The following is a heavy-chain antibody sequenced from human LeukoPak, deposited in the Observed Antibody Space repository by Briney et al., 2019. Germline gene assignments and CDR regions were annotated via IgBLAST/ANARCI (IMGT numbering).Heavy chain of an antibody. D-gene: IGHD4/OR15-4a*01. CDR2: ISGSGGST. V-gene: IGHV3-23*01. Sequence: GGSLRLSCAASGFAFSSYGMSWVRQAPGKGLEWVSAISGSGGSTYYADSVKGRFTISRDNSKNTLYLQMNSLRAEDTAVYYCARRAGAYSHPYDYWGQGTLVTVSS. CDR3: ARRAGAYSHPYDY. J-gene: IGHJ4*02. CDR1: GFAFSSYG.